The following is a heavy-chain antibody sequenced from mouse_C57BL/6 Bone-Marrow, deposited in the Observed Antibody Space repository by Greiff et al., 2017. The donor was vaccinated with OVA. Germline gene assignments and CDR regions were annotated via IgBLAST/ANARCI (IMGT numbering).Heavy chain of an antibody. Sequence: QVQLQQSGPELVKPGASVKISCKASGYAFSSSWMNWVKQRPGKGLEWIGRIYPGDGDTNYNGKFKGKATLTADKSSSTAYMQLSSLTSEDCAVYFCARYYSNYGAWGQGTTLTVSS. CDR3: ARYYSNYGA. J-gene: IGHJ2*01. CDR2: IYPGDGDT. D-gene: IGHD2-5*01. CDR1: GYAFSSSW. V-gene: IGHV1-82*01.